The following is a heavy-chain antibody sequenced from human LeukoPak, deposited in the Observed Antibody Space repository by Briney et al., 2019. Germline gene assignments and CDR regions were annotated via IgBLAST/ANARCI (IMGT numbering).Heavy chain of an antibody. CDR2: IKQDGSEK. V-gene: IGHV3-7*05. CDR1: GFTFSSSW. CDR3: ARGSTGA. Sequence: GGSLRLSCVVSGFTFSSSWMSWVRQRPGKGLECVANIKQDGSEKYYVDSVKGRLTISRDNAKNSLYLQLNSLRAEDTAVYYCARGSTGAWGQGTTVTVSS. J-gene: IGHJ6*02.